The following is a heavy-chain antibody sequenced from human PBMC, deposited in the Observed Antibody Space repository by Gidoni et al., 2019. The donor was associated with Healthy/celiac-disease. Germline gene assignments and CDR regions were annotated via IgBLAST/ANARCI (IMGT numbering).Heavy chain of an antibody. D-gene: IGHD3-22*01. V-gene: IGHV4-4*02. CDR2: IYHSGST. CDR3: ARESYYYDSSGYQLALHFDY. J-gene: IGHJ4*02. CDR1: GGPISSSNW. Sequence: QVQLQESGPGLVQPSGTLSLTCAGPGGPISSSNWWSWVRRPPGKGLEWIGEIYHSGSTNYNPSLKSRVTISVDKSKNQCALKLSSVTAEDTAVYYCARESYYYDSSGYQLALHFDYWGQGTLVTVSS.